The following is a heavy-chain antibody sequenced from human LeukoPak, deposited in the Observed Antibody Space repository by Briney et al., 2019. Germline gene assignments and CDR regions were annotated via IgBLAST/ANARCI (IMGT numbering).Heavy chain of an antibody. CDR2: ISGSGGST. Sequence: GGSLRLSCAASGFTFSSYAMSWVRQAPGKGLEWVSAISGSGGSTYYADSVKGRFTTSRDNSKNTLYLQMNSLRAEDTAVYYCAKCLSRIAMVRGVIPACVDPWGQGTLVTVSS. V-gene: IGHV3-23*01. J-gene: IGHJ5*02. CDR3: AKCLSRIAMVRGVIPACVDP. CDR1: GFTFSSYA. D-gene: IGHD3-10*01.